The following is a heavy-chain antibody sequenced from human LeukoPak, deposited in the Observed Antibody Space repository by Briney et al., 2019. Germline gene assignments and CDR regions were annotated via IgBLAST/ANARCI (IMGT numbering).Heavy chain of an antibody. D-gene: IGHD6-6*01. CDR3: ARRSSPAEFFDY. CDR2: IYPDDSNT. CDR1: GYSFSNYW. V-gene: IGHV5-51*01. Sequence: GESPKISCKVSGYSFSNYWIGWVRQMPGKGLEWMGIIYPDDSNTRYNPSFQGQVTISADKSITTAYLQWSSLKASDTAIYYCARRSSPAEFFDYWGQGALVTVSS. J-gene: IGHJ4*02.